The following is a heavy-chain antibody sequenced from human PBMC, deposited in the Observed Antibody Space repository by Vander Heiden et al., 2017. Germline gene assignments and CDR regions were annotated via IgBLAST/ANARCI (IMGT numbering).Heavy chain of an antibody. CDR1: GASISFSSYY. CDR3: VRAQDEYRGSWYGLSEFY. Sequence: QLQLQESGPGLVKPSETLSLTCSVSGASISFSSYYWGWIRQPPGKGLEWIGNIFYRGNTYYNSSLRSRVTISVDTSENQFSVSLSSMTAADTAVYYCVRAQDEYRGSWYGLSEFYWGQGALVTVSP. D-gene: IGHD6-13*01. J-gene: IGHJ4*02. CDR2: IFYRGNT. V-gene: IGHV4-39*01.